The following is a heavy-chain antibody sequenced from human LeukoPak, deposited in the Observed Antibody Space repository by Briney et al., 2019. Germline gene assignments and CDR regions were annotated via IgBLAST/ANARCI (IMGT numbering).Heavy chain of an antibody. CDR2: IYSGGST. Sequence: HPGGSLRLSCAASGFTVSNNYMRWVRQAPGKGLEWVSLIYSGGSTYYADSVKGRFIISRDNSKNTLYLQMNSLRAEDTAVYYCARDLGQYYDTSDNWFDPWGQGTLVTVSS. V-gene: IGHV3-66*01. CDR3: ARDLGQYYDTSDNWFDP. CDR1: GFTVSNNY. D-gene: IGHD3-22*01. J-gene: IGHJ5*02.